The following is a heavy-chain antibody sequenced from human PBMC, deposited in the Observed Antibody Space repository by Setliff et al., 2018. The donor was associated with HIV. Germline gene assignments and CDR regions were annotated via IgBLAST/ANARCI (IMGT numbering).Heavy chain of an antibody. D-gene: IGHD4-17*01. J-gene: IGHJ6*02. Sequence: GGSLRLSCAASGFTFSSYWMHWVRQAPGKGLVWVSRINSDGSSTSYAESVKGRFTISRDNAKNTLYLQMNSLRAEDTAAYYCARDRGYDYGDLYYYYYGLDVWGQGTTVTVSS. CDR3: ARDRGYDYGDLYYYYYGLDV. V-gene: IGHV3-74*01. CDR2: INSDGSST. CDR1: GFTFSSYW.